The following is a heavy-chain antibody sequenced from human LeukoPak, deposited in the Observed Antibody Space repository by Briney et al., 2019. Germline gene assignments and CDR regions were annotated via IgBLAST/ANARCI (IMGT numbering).Heavy chain of an antibody. Sequence: GASVKVSCKASGYTFTRFYLYWLRQAPGQGLEWMGTINPNGNTPRYAQKFQGRVTMTKDTSTSTIYLELTSLRSEDTAVYYCAKALGDGSGSYYNLAPDYWGQGTLVTVSS. CDR3: AKALGDGSGSYYNLAPDY. CDR1: GYTFTRFY. J-gene: IGHJ4*02. CDR2: INPNGNTP. D-gene: IGHD3-10*01. V-gene: IGHV1-46*01.